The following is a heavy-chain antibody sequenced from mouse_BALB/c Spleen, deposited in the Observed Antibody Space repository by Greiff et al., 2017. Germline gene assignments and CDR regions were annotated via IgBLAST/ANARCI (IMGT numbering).Heavy chain of an antibody. CDR1: GFTFSSYT. CDR2: ISSGGSYT. J-gene: IGHJ4*01. V-gene: IGHV5-6-4*01. D-gene: IGHD2-1*01. CDR3: TRDHGNYEGYYAMDY. Sequence: EVMLVESGGGLVKPGGSLKLSCAASGFTFSSYTMYWVRQTPEKRLEWVATISSGGSYTYYPDSVKGRFTISRDNAKNTLYLQMSSLKSEDTAMYYCTRDHGNYEGYYAMDYWGQGTSVTVSS.